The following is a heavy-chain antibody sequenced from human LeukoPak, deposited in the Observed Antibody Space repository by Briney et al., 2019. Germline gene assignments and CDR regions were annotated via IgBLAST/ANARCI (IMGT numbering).Heavy chain of an antibody. CDR3: ARGSGYTGWFDP. V-gene: IGHV4-39*07. J-gene: IGHJ5*02. CDR1: GGSISSSSYY. CDR2: IYYSGST. Sequence: TSETLSLTCTVSGGSISSSSYYWGWIRQPPGKGLEWIGSIYYSGSTYYNPSLKSRVTISVDTSKNQFSLKLSSVTAADTAVYYCARGSGYTGWFDPWGQGTLVTVSS. D-gene: IGHD2-2*02.